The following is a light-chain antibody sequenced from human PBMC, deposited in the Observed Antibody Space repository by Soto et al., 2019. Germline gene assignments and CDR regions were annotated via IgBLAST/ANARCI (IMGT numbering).Light chain of an antibody. V-gene: IGKV3-20*01. CDR1: QSVSSY. J-gene: IGKJ5*01. CDR3: QQYGSSRPIT. Sequence: EIVLTQSPATLSLSPGERATLSCRASQSVSSYLAWYQQKPGQAPRLLIYDASSRATGIPARFSGSGSGTDFTLTISRLEPEDFAVFFCQQYGSSRPITFGQGTRLEIK. CDR2: DAS.